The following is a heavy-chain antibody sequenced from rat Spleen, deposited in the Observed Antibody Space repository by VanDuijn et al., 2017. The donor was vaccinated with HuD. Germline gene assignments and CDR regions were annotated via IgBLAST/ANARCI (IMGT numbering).Heavy chain of an antibody. J-gene: IGHJ4*01. CDR2: INSAGNT. V-gene: IGHV3-3*01. D-gene: IGHD3-4*01. CDR3: TRDLTQA. CDR1: GHSITSTYR. Sequence: EVQLQESGPGLVKPSQSLSLTCSVTGHSITSTYRWNWIRKFPGNKLEWMGYINSAGNTNYNPSLKSRISISRDTSKNQFFLQVNSLSTEDKAIYYCTRDLTQAWGKGASVTVSS.